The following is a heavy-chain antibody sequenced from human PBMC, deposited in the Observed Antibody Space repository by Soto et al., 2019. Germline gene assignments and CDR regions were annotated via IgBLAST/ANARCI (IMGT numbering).Heavy chain of an antibody. D-gene: IGHD3-3*01. V-gene: IGHV3-48*03. CDR3: ARDQPQNYDFWSGYSPSTGFGMDV. Sequence: SLRLSCAASGFTFSSYEMNWVRQAPGKGLEWVAYISSSGNMIHYADSVMGRFTISRDNAKNSLYLQMNSLRAEDTAVYYCARDQPQNYDFWSGYSPSTGFGMDVWGQGTTVTVSS. CDR1: GFTFSSYE. CDR2: ISSSGNMI. J-gene: IGHJ6*02.